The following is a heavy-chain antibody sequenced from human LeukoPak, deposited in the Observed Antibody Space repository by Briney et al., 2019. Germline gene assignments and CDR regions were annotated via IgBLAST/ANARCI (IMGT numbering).Heavy chain of an antibody. Sequence: SETLSLTCAVYGGSFSGYYWSWIRQPPGKGLEWIGEINHSGSTNYNPSLKSRVTISVDTSKNQFSLKLSSVTAADTAVYYCARHSQRWSLCNWFDPWGQGTLVTVSS. D-gene: IGHD5-24*01. V-gene: IGHV4-34*01. J-gene: IGHJ5*02. CDR1: GGSFSGYY. CDR2: INHSGST. CDR3: ARHSQRWSLCNWFDP.